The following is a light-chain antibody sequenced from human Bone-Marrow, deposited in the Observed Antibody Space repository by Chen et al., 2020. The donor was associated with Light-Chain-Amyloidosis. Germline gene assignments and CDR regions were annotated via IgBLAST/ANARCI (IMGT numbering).Light chain of an antibody. Sequence: IQMTQSPSSLSASVGDRVSLTCRASRPISFFLAWYQQKPGRLPRLLIYAARTLQSGVPSRFSGSTSGTDFTLTISSLQPEDVATYYCQKYYSAPFTFGPGTKVDIK. CDR2: AAR. CDR1: RPISFF. V-gene: IGKV1-27*01. J-gene: IGKJ3*01. CDR3: QKYYSAPFT.